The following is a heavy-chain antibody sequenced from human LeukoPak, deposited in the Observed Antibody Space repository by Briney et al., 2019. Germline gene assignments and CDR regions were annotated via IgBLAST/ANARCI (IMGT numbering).Heavy chain of an antibody. V-gene: IGHV3-23*01. CDR3: AKSRSGGGSCYNY. CDR2: ISGSDDST. Sequence: GGSLRLSCAASGFIFSNYAMTWVRQAPGKGLEWVSTISGSDDSTFYADSVRGRFTISRDNSKNTLYLQMNSLRAEDTAAYYCAKSRSGGGSCYNYWGQGTLVTVSS. CDR1: GFIFSNYA. J-gene: IGHJ4*02. D-gene: IGHD2-15*01.